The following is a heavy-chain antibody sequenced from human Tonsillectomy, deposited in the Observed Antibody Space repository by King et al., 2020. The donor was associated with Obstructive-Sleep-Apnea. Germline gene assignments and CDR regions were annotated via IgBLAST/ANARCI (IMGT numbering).Heavy chain of an antibody. D-gene: IGHD3-3*01. Sequence: VQLVESGGGLVHPGGSLRLSCAASGFTFSNYAISWVRQAPGKGLEWVSGISGSGGSTYYADSVKGRFTISSDNSANTLYLQMNSLRADDTAVYYCAKDRYDFWSGYQGPFDYWGQGTLVTVSS. CDR2: ISGSGGST. V-gene: IGHV3-23*04. CDR3: AKDRYDFWSGYQGPFDY. CDR1: GFTFSNYA. J-gene: IGHJ4*02.